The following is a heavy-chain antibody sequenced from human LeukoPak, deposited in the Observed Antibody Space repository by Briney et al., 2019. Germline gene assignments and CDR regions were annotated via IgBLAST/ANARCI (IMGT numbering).Heavy chain of an antibody. Sequence: PGGSLRLSCAASGFTFSEYAMSWVRQAPGKGLEWVSATGGPGHDTYYVDSVKGRFTISRDNAKNSLYLQMNSLRAEDTAVYYCARIGLLISFDYWGQGTLVTVSS. J-gene: IGHJ4*02. CDR3: ARIGLLISFDY. V-gene: IGHV3-23*01. CDR1: GFTFSEYA. CDR2: TGGPGHDT. D-gene: IGHD3-22*01.